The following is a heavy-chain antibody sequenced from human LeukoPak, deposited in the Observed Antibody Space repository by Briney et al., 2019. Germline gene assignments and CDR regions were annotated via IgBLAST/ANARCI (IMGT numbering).Heavy chain of an antibody. J-gene: IGHJ4*02. D-gene: IGHD3-22*01. V-gene: IGHV4-59*08. Sequence: SETLSLTCSVSNGSINDYYWVWIRQPPGKGLEYVGYIYYSGATNYSPSLKSRVTMSVDASNNQFSLQLSSVTAADTAIYYCARFSRYDNDGRYLDLWGQGTLVTVSS. CDR3: ARFSRYDNDGRYLDL. CDR1: NGSINDYY. CDR2: IYYSGAT.